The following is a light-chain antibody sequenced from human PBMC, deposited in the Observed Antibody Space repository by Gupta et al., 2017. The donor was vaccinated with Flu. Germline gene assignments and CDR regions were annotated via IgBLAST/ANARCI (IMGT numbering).Light chain of an antibody. CDR1: SSDVGSYNL. J-gene: IGLJ3*02. V-gene: IGLV2-23*01. Sequence: QTALTQPAPVSGSPGQSITISCTGTSSDVGSYNLVSWYQQHPGKATKLMSYEGSKRPSGVSNRFSGSKSGNTASLTISGLQAEDEADYYCCSYAGSSTWVFGGGTKLTVL. CDR2: EGS. CDR3: CSYAGSSTWV.